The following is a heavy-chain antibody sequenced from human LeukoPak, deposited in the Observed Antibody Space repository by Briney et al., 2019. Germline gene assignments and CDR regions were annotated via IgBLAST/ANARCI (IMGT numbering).Heavy chain of an antibody. D-gene: IGHD3-22*01. CDR1: GGSISSYY. J-gene: IGHJ4*02. V-gene: IGHV4-59*08. CDR3: ARQSLGYDSSGATYYFDY. Sequence: SETLSHTCTVSGGSISSYYWSWIRQPPGKGLEWIGYIYYSGSTNYNPSLKSRVTISVDTSKNQFSLKLSSVTAADTAVYYCARQSLGYDSSGATYYFDYWGQGTLVTVSS. CDR2: IYYSGST.